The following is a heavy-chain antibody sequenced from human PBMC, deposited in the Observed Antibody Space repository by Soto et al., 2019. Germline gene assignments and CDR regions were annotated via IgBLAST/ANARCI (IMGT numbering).Heavy chain of an antibody. D-gene: IGHD3-10*01. CDR3: AAGFPPDY. J-gene: IGHJ4*02. V-gene: IGHV3-7*01. CDR1: GFTFSSSW. Sequence: EVQLVESGGVLVQPGGSLKVSCAASGFTFSSSWMNWVRQAPGKGLEWVANIKGDGSEEYYVDSVRGRFTISGDNANSSLSLQMNSLRAEDTAVYYCAAGFPPDYWGQGTLVTVSS. CDR2: IKGDGSEE.